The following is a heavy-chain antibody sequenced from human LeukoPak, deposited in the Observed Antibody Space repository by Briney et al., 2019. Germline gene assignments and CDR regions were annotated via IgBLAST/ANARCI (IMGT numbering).Heavy chain of an antibody. Sequence: GGSLRLSCAASGFTFSSHPMSWVRLAPGKGLEWVSSIRGSGDSTYYADSVKGRFTISRDNAKNSLYLQMNSLRAEDTAVYFCARDRSVGAKPDLGFDYWGQGTLVTVSS. CDR1: GFTFSSHP. J-gene: IGHJ4*02. CDR3: ARDRSVGAKPDLGFDY. D-gene: IGHD1-26*01. V-gene: IGHV3-21*01. CDR2: IRGSGDST.